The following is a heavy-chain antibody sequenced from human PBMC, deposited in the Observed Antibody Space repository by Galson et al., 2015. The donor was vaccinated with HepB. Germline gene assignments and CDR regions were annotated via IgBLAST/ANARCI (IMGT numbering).Heavy chain of an antibody. CDR3: ARSLRLVGPYFDY. V-gene: IGHV2-5*01. CDR2: INWNDDK. CDR1: GFSLRVSGMG. Sequence: PALVTPTPTLTLTCPFSGFSLRVSGMGVGWIRQPPGKALEWLAFINWNDDKRYHPSLKNRLTIIKDTFKNQVVLRMTNMDPADTATYYCARSLRLVGPYFDYWGQGTLVTVSS. J-gene: IGHJ4*02. D-gene: IGHD2-8*02.